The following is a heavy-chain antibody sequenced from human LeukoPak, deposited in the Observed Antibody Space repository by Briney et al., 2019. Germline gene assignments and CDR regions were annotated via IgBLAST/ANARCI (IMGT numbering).Heavy chain of an antibody. J-gene: IGHJ4*02. V-gene: IGHV1-69*01. CDR2: IIPIFGTA. D-gene: IGHD3-22*01. Sequence: SVKVSRKASGGTFSSYAISWVRQAPGQGLEWMGGIIPIFGTANYAQKFQGRVTITADESTSTAYMELSSLRSEDTAVYYCACDSSGYYYYFDYWGQGTLVTVSS. CDR3: ACDSSGYYYYFDY. CDR1: GGTFSSYA.